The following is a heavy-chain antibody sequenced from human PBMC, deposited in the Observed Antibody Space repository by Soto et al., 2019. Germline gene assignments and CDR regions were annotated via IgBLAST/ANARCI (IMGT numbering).Heavy chain of an antibody. J-gene: IGHJ6*02. CDR2: IDRSGGST. D-gene: IGHD3-3*01. Sequence: GASVKVSCKASGYPFSSYYMHWVRQAPGQGLEWMGIIDRSGGSTNYAQKFQGRVTVTRDTSTSTVYMELRSLRSDDTAVYYCARPISGRWSGNYYGIDVRGQGTTVPVSS. CDR3: ARPISGRWSGNYYGIDV. V-gene: IGHV1-46*01. CDR1: GYPFSSYY.